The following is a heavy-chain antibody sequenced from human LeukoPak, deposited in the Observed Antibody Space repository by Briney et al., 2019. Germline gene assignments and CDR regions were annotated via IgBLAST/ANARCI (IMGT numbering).Heavy chain of an antibody. CDR1: RFTFSTYS. CDR3: AELGITMIGGV. Sequence: GGSLRLSCAASRFTFSTYSMNRVRQAPGKGLEWVSSISSSSSYIYYADSVKGRFTISRDNAKNSLYLQMNSLRAEDTAVYYCAELGITMIGGVWGKGTTVTISS. CDR2: ISSSSSYI. V-gene: IGHV3-21*01. D-gene: IGHD3-10*02. J-gene: IGHJ6*04.